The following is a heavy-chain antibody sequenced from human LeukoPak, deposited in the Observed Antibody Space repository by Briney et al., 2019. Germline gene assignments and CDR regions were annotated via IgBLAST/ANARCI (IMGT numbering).Heavy chain of an antibody. V-gene: IGHV5-51*01. J-gene: IGHJ4*02. CDR1: GYRFTSYW. D-gene: IGHD3-22*01. Sequence: GGALKTSFEGSGYRFTSYWIGWVRPMPGKGLGRMGIIYSGDSDTRYSPSFQGQVTISADNSISTAYLQWSSLKASDTAMYYCARQTYYYDSSGYFFDYWGQGTLVTVSS. CDR2: IYSGDSDT. CDR3: ARQTYYYDSSGYFFDY.